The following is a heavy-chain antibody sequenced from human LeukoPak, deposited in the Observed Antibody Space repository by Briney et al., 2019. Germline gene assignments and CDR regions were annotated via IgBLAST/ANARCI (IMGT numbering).Heavy chain of an antibody. Sequence: GGSLRLSCAASGFTFSSYSMNWVRQAPGKGLEWVSYISSSSSTIYYADSVKGRFTISRGNAKNSLYLQMNSLRAEDTAVYYCARPDDIVATFFEYWGQGTLVTVSS. V-gene: IGHV3-48*04. CDR2: ISSSSSTI. D-gene: IGHD5-12*01. CDR1: GFTFSSYS. CDR3: ARPDDIVATFFEY. J-gene: IGHJ4*02.